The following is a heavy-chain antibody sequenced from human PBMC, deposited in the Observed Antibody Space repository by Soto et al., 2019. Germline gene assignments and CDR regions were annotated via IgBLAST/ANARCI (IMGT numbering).Heavy chain of an antibody. Sequence: GGSLRLSCTASGFTFSNAWMSWVRQAPGKGLEWVGRIKSKNDGGTTDYAAPVKGRVSISRDDSKNTQYLQMNSMKTGAAAVDVYYSAATSFGVGIDYWGQGTLVTVSS. J-gene: IGHJ4*02. D-gene: IGHD3-3*01. CDR1: GFTFSNAW. CDR2: IKSKNDGGTT. V-gene: IGHV3-15*01. CDR3: YSAATSFGVGIDY.